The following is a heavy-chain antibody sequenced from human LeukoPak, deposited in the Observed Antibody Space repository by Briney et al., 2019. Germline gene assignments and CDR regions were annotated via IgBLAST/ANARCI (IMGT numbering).Heavy chain of an antibody. V-gene: IGHV4-59*01. J-gene: IGHJ4*02. Sequence: SETLSLTCTVSGGSISSYYWSWIRQPPGKGLEWIRYIYYSGSTNCNPSLKSRVTISVDTSKNQFSLRLSSVTAADTAVYYCARGDLWFGELLDYWGQGTLVTVSS. CDR1: GGSISSYY. CDR3: ARGDLWFGELLDY. D-gene: IGHD3-10*01. CDR2: IYYSGST.